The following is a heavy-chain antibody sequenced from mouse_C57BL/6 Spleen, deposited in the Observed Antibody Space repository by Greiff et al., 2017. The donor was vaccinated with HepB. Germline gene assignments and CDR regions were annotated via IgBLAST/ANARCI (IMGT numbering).Heavy chain of an antibody. D-gene: IGHD2-3*01. Sequence: VKLQESGPELVKPGASVKISCKASGYAFSSSWMNWVKQRPGKGLEWIGRIYPGDGDTNYNGKFKGKATLTADKSSSTAYMQLSSLTSEDSAVYFCARHDGYYVYAMDYWGQGTSVTVSS. CDR2: IYPGDGDT. J-gene: IGHJ4*01. V-gene: IGHV1-82*01. CDR3: ARHDGYYVYAMDY. CDR1: GYAFSSSW.